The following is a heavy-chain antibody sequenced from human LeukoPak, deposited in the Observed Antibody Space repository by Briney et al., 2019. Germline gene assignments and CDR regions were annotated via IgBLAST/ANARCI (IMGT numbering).Heavy chain of an antibody. J-gene: IGHJ6*02. CDR3: ARPSRTYYYGSGSYRDYYYYGMDV. CDR2: INAGNGNT. CDR1: GYTFTNYA. D-gene: IGHD3-10*01. Sequence: GASVKVSCKASGYTFTNYAMHWVRQAPGQRLEWMGWINAGNGNTKYSQKFQGRVTITRDTSASTAYMELSSLRSEDTAVYYCARPSRTYYYGSGSYRDYYYYGMDVWGQGTTVTVSS. V-gene: IGHV1-3*01.